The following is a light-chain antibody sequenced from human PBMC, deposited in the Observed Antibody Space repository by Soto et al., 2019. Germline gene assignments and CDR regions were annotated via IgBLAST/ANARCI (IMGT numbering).Light chain of an antibody. CDR2: GAS. J-gene: IGKJ1*01. CDR3: QQRSNWPWT. CDR1: QSVSDY. V-gene: IGKV3-11*01. Sequence: EIVLTQSPATLSVSPGERATLSCRASQSVSDYLAWYQQKPGQAPRLLIHGASTRANGIPVRFSGSGSGTKFTLTITNLEPEDFAIYYCQQRSNWPWTFGQGTKVDIK.